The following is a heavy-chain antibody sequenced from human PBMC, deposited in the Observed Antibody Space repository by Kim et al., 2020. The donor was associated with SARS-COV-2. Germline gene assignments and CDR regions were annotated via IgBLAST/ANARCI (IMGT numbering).Heavy chain of an antibody. CDR3: AREYRYFDWLLPIDY. J-gene: IGHJ4*02. Sequence: SETLSLTCTVSGGSISSSSYYWGWIRQPPGKGLEWIGSIYYSGSTYYNPSLKSRVTISVDTSKNQFSLKLSSVTAADTAVYYCAREYRYFDWLLPIDYWGQGTLVTVSS. D-gene: IGHD3-9*01. CDR2: IYYSGST. V-gene: IGHV4-39*07. CDR1: GGSISSSSYY.